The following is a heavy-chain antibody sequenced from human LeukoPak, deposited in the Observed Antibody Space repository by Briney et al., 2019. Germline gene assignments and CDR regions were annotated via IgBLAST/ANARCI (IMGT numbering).Heavy chain of an antibody. CDR1: GGSISSSSYY. CDR3: ARKGVRAAQHRRYFDY. D-gene: IGHD6-6*01. V-gene: IGHV4-39*01. J-gene: IGHJ4*02. Sequence: SETLSLTCTVSGGSISSSSYYWGWIRQPPGKGLEWIGSIYYSGSTYYNPSLKSRVTISVDTSKNQFSLKLSSVTAADTAVYYCARKGVRAAQHRRYFDYWGQGTLVTVSS. CDR2: IYYSGST.